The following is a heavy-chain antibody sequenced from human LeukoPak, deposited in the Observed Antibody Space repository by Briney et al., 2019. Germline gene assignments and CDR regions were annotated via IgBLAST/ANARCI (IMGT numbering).Heavy chain of an antibody. Sequence: GSSVRVSCKASGGTFSSYTISWVRQAPGQGLEWMGGIIPIFNTAHYAQTFQGRVTITADESTSTAYMELNSLRSEDTAVYYCARDVTKGYYSYGMDVWGQGTTVTVSS. CDR2: IIPIFNTA. CDR1: GGTFSSYT. CDR3: ARDVTKGYYSYGMDV. J-gene: IGHJ6*02. V-gene: IGHV1-69*01. D-gene: IGHD4-11*01.